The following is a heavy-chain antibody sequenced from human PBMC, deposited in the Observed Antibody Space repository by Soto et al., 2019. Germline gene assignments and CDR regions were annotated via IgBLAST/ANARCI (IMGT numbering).Heavy chain of an antibody. CDR3: AKTTNAVAGPLDY. V-gene: IGHV3-9*01. CDR1: GFTFDDYA. CDR2: ISWNSGSI. Sequence: EVQLVESGGGLVQPGRSLRLSCAASGFTFDDYAMHWVRQAPGKGLELVSGISWNSGSIGYADSVKGRFTISRDNAKNALYLQMNSLRAEDTALYYCAKTTNAVAGPLDYWGQGTLVTVSS. J-gene: IGHJ4*02. D-gene: IGHD6-19*01.